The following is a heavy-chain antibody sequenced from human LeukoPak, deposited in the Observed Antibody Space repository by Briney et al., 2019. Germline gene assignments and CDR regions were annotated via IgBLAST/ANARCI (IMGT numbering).Heavy chain of an antibody. CDR1: GFSFSNYW. V-gene: IGHV3-7*01. D-gene: IGHD3-3*01. Sequence: GGSLRLSCAASGFSFSNYWMSWVRQAPGKGLEWVANIKQDGGEKYYVDSVKGRFTISRDNAKNSLYLQTNSLRAEDTAVYYCARDQHGRGYDFWSQGTLVTVSS. CDR2: IKQDGGEK. CDR3: ARDQHGRGYDF. J-gene: IGHJ4*02.